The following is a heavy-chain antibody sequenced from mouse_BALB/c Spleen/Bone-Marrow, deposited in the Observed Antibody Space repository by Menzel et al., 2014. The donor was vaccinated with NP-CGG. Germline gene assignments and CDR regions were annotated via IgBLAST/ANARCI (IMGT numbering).Heavy chain of an antibody. Sequence: DVHLVESGGGLEQPGGSLQLSCAASGFDFSRYWMSWVRQAPGKGLEWIGEINPDSSTINYTPSLKDKFIISRDNAKNTLYLQMSKVRSEDTALYYCARLNYYGNLFVWCAGTTVTVSS. CDR3: ARLNYYGNLFV. V-gene: IGHV4-1*02. J-gene: IGHJ1*01. CDR1: GFDFSRYW. D-gene: IGHD1-1*01. CDR2: INPDSSTI.